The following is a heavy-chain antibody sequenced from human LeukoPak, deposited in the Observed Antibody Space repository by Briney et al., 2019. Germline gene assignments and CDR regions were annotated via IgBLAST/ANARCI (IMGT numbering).Heavy chain of an antibody. J-gene: IGHJ3*02. CDR3: VRGVGSSTSCYVRAFDI. V-gene: IGHV3-52*01. Sequence: QTGGPLRLSCAASGFTFSNSWMHWVCQAPEKGLEWVADIKCDGSEKCYVDSVKGRLTISRDNAKNSLYLQVNSLRAEDMTVYYCVRGVGSSTSCYVRAFDIWGQGTMVTVSS. CDR1: GFTFSNSW. D-gene: IGHD2-2*01. CDR2: IKCDGSEK.